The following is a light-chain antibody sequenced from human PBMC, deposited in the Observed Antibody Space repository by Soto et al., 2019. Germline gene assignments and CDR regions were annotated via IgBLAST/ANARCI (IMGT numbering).Light chain of an antibody. V-gene: IGKV3-11*01. Sequence: EIVMTQSPATLSVSPGERVTLSCRASQSLTRNLAWYQHKPGQAPRLLIYDASNRATGIPARFSGSGSGTDFTLTISSLEPEDFAVYYCQQRSNWPLTFGGGTKVDIK. CDR1: QSLTRN. J-gene: IGKJ4*01. CDR2: DAS. CDR3: QQRSNWPLT.